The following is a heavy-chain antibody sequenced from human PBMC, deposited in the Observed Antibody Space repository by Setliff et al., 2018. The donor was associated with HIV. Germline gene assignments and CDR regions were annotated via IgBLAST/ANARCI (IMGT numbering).Heavy chain of an antibody. CDR2: ISGYNADT. V-gene: IGHV1-18*04. CDR1: GYTFTDYF. Sequence: ASVKVSCKASGYTFTDYFVHWVRQAPGQGLEWMGWISGYNADTDYAQKFQGRVSMTTDISTNTAYMELRSLRSDDTAVYYCARGWEGGMDYWGQGTLVTVSS. J-gene: IGHJ4*02. D-gene: IGHD1-26*01. CDR3: ARGWEGGMDY.